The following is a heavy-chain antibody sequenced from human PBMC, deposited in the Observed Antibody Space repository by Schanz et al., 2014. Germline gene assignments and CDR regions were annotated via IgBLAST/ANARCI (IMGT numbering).Heavy chain of an antibody. CDR2: IYSDGRT. J-gene: IGHJ4*02. CDR1: GYTVSSNY. CDR3: AKEETKGSFDY. V-gene: IGHV3-66*02. Sequence: VVESGGGLVQPGGSLTLSCAASGYTVSSNYMSWVRQAPGKGLEWVSVIYSDGRTYYGDSVKGRFTISRDNSKTTLYLQMNSLRLEDTAVYYCAKEETKGSFDYWGQGTLVTVSS. D-gene: IGHD1-7*01.